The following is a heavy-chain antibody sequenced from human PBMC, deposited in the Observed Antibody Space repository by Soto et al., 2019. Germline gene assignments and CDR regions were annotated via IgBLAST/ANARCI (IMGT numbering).Heavy chain of an antibody. J-gene: IGHJ3*02. V-gene: IGHV3-23*01. CDR1: GFTFNSYA. Sequence: EVQLLESGGGLVQPGGSLRLSCAASGFTFNSYAMTWVRQAPGKGLEWVSAISVSGGSTYYADSVKGRFTISRDNSKNTLYLQINSLRAEDTAGYYCAKEYSSSVFSNDAFDIWGQGTMVTVSS. D-gene: IGHD6-6*01. CDR2: ISVSGGST. CDR3: AKEYSSSVFSNDAFDI.